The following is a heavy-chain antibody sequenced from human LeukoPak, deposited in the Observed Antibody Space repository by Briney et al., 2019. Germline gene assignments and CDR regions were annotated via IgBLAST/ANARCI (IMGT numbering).Heavy chain of an antibody. CDR3: ARDLRGDAFDI. Sequence: SETLSLTCTVSGGSISSYYWSWIRQPPGKGLEWIGYIYYSGSTSYNPSLKSRVTISVDTSKKQFSLKLSSVTAADTAVYYCARDLRGDAFDIWGQGTMVTVSS. V-gene: IGHV4-59*01. D-gene: IGHD3-10*01. J-gene: IGHJ3*02. CDR2: IYYSGST. CDR1: GGSISSYY.